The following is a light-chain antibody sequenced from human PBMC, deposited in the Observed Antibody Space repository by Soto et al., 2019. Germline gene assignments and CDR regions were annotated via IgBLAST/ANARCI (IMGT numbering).Light chain of an antibody. Sequence: EIGLTQSPGTLSLSPGESATLLCRASQFVSSKSLAWYQQKPGQAPRLLIYGVSNRVTGIPDRFSASGSGTDFTLTISRLEPEDFAVYYCQQFSTSGGSFGGGTKADI. CDR1: QFVSSKS. J-gene: IGKJ4*01. CDR3: QQFSTSGGS. V-gene: IGKV3-20*01. CDR2: GVS.